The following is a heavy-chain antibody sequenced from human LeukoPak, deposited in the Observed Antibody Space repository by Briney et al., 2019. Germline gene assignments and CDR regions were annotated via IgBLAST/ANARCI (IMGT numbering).Heavy chain of an antibody. Sequence: GGALRLSCGSSGFTLRSYSMNWVRQAPAKGLEGVSSVRSSRTYTYYADSVKGRFTTSRDNAKNSLYLQMNSLRAEDTAVYYCAQVKGRYSSSGPLDYWGQGTLVTVSS. V-gene: IGHV3-21*01. D-gene: IGHD6-13*01. CDR2: VRSSRTYT. CDR1: GFTLRSYS. CDR3: AQVKGRYSSSGPLDY. J-gene: IGHJ4*02.